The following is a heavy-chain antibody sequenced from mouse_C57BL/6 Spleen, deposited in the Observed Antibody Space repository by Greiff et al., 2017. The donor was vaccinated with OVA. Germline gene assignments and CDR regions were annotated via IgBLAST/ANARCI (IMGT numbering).Heavy chain of an antibody. V-gene: IGHV1-53*01. Sequence: QVHVKQSGTELVKPGASVKLSCKASGYTFTSYWMHWVKQRPGQGLEWIGNINPSNGGTNYNEKLKSKATLTVDKSSSTAYMQLSSLTSEDSAVYYCARRTYDGYYGDYAMDYWGQGTSVTVSS. CDR2: INPSNGGT. CDR3: ARRTYDGYYGDYAMDY. CDR1: GYTFTSYW. J-gene: IGHJ4*01. D-gene: IGHD2-3*01.